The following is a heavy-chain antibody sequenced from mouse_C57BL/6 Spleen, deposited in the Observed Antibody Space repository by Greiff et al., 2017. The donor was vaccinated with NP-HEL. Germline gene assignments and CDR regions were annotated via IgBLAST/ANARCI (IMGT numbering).Heavy chain of an antibody. CDR1: GYAFSSSW. CDR3: ASPKTAQATYAMDY. D-gene: IGHD3-2*02. Sequence: QVQLQQSGPELVKPGASVKISCKASGYAFSSSWMNWVKQRPGKGLEWIGRIYPGDGDTNYNGKFKGKATLTADKSSSTAYMQLSSLTSEDSAVYVGASPKTAQATYAMDYWGQGTSVTVSS. J-gene: IGHJ4*01. V-gene: IGHV1-82*01. CDR2: IYPGDGDT.